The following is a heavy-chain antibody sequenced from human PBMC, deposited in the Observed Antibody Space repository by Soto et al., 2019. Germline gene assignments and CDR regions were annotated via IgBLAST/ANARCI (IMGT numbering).Heavy chain of an antibody. D-gene: IGHD3-22*01. Sequence: SETLSLTCTVSGGSISSGDYYWSWIRQPPGKGLEWIGYIYYSGSTYYNPSLKSRVTISVDTSKNQFSLKLSSVTAADTAVYYCARVEGNHYDSSGYGMDVWGQGTTVTVSS. J-gene: IGHJ6*02. CDR2: IYYSGST. V-gene: IGHV4-30-4*01. CDR1: GGSISSGDYY. CDR3: ARVEGNHYDSSGYGMDV.